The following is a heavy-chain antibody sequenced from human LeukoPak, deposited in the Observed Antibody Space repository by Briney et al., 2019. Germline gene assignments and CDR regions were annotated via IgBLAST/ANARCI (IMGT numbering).Heavy chain of an antibody. V-gene: IGHV4-59*01. CDR1: GGSISSYY. CDR2: IYYSGST. Sequence: PSETLCLTCTVSGGSISSYYWSWIRQPPGKGLEWIGYIYYSGSTNYNPSLKSRVTISVDTSKNQFSLKLSSVTAADTAVYYCARVDGPGLCSGGSCYSKFLSYAFDIWGQGTMVTVSS. CDR3: ARVDGPGLCSGGSCYSKFLSYAFDI. D-gene: IGHD2-15*01. J-gene: IGHJ3*02.